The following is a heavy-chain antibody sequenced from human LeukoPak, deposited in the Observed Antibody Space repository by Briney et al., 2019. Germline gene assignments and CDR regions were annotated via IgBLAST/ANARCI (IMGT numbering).Heavy chain of an antibody. CDR1: GFTFSSYG. V-gene: IGHV3-30*02. D-gene: IGHD5-12*01. CDR2: IWYGGSNK. J-gene: IGHJ3*02. Sequence: PGGSLRLSCAASGFTFSSYGMHWVRQAPGKGLEWVAVIWYGGSNKYYADSVKGRFTISRDNSKNTLYLKMNSLRAEDTAVYYCAKDPRGYSGPGYAFDIWGQGTMVTVSS. CDR3: AKDPRGYSGPGYAFDI.